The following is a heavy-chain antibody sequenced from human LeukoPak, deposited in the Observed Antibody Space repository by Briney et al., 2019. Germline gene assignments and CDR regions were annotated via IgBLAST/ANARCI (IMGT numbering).Heavy chain of an antibody. CDR3: ARLYYYGSGSYWNFDY. D-gene: IGHD3-10*01. J-gene: IGHJ4*02. CDR1: SGSISSYY. CDR2: IYYSGST. V-gene: IGHV4-59*08. Sequence: PSETLSLTCTVSSGSISSYYWSWIRQPPGKGLEWIGYIYYSGSTNYNPSLKSRVTISVDTSKNQFSLKLSSVTAADTAVYYCARLYYYGSGSYWNFDYWGQGTLVTVSS.